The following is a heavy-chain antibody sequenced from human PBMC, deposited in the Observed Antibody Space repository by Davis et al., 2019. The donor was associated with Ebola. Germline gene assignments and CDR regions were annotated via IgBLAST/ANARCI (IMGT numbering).Heavy chain of an antibody. J-gene: IGHJ6*02. D-gene: IGHD1-1*01. CDR2: IYYSGST. CDR3: ARDWPGHWTYGMDV. CDR1: GGSISSGGYY. Sequence: SETLSLTCTVSGGSISSGGYYWSWIRQPPGKGLEWIGYIYYSGSTNYNPSLKSRVTISVDTSKNQFSLKLSSVTAADTAVYYCARDWPGHWTYGMDVWGQGTTVTVSS. V-gene: IGHV4-61*08.